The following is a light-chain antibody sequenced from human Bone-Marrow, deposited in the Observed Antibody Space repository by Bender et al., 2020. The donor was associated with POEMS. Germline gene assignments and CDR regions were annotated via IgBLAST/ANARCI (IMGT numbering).Light chain of an antibody. CDR1: SSDVGGYNF. CDR3: ASYKGNSNFGV. V-gene: IGLV2-8*01. CDR2: EVT. J-gene: IGLJ3*02. Sequence: QSALTQPASVSGSPGQSITISCTGTSSDVGGYNFVSWYQHHPGKAPKLMISEVTKRPSGVPDRFSGSKSGNTASLTVSGLQAEDEADYYCASYKGNSNFGVFGGGTKLTVL.